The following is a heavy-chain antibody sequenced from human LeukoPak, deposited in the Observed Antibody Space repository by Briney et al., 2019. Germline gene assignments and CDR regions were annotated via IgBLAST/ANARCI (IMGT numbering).Heavy chain of an antibody. Sequence: PSETLSLTCAVYGGSFSGYYWSWIRQPPGKGLEWIGEINHSGSTNYNPSLKSRVTISVDTSKNQFSLKLSSVTAADTAVYYCARARLAIRWFDPWGQGTLVTVSS. CDR2: INHSGST. V-gene: IGHV4-34*01. CDR1: GGSFSGYY. CDR3: ARARLAIRWFDP. D-gene: IGHD5-18*01. J-gene: IGHJ5*02.